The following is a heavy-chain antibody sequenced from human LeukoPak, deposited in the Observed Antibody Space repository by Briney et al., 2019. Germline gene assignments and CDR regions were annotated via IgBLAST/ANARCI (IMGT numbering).Heavy chain of an antibody. Sequence: GASVKVSCKASGGTFSSYAISWVRQAPGQGLEWMGGIIPIFGTANYAQKFQGRVTITADESTSTAYMELSSLRSDDTAVYYCARDAFTVTTPLDIWGQGTMVTVSS. CDR3: ARDAFTVTTPLDI. CDR2: IIPIFGTA. CDR1: GGTFSSYA. V-gene: IGHV1-69*13. J-gene: IGHJ3*02. D-gene: IGHD4-17*01.